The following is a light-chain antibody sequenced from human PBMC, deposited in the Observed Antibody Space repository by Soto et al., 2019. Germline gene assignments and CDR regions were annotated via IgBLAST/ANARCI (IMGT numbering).Light chain of an antibody. Sequence: ETVLTQSPGTLSLSPGERATLSCRASQSLTNSFIAWYQQKPGQAPRLLIYDTSSRATGIPDRFSGSGSGTDFTLTIRRLEPEDFAVYYCKQYGSSSGTFGQGTRLEI. V-gene: IGKV3-20*01. CDR2: DTS. J-gene: IGKJ5*01. CDR1: QSLTNSF. CDR3: KQYGSSSGT.